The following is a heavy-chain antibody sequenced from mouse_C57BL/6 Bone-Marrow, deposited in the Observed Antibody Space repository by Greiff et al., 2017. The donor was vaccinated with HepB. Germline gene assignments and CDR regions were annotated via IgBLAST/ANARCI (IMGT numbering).Heavy chain of an antibody. CDR1: GYTFTGYW. D-gene: IGHD1-1*01. J-gene: IGHJ3*01. CDR3: ATDHYYGRSYGWVAY. Sequence: VQLQQSGAELMKPGASVKLSCKATGYTFTGYWIEWVKQRPGHGLEWIGEILPGSGGTNYNEKFKGKATFTADTSTNTAYMQLSSLTTEDSAIYYCATDHYYGRSYGWVAYWGQGTLVTVSA. V-gene: IGHV1-9*01. CDR2: ILPGSGGT.